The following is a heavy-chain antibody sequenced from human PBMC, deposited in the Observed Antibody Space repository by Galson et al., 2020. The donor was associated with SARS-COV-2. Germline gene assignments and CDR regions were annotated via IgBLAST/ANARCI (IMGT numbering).Heavy chain of an antibody. CDR2: INPKRGGT. V-gene: IGHV1-2*02. CDR3: ARLRYYDVLTGYIVDV. Sequence: ASVTVSCKASGYTFTDYYINWVRQAPGQGLEWMGWINPKRGGTNYAQKFEGRVTMTRDTSITTAYMELSRLRADDTAVYYCARLRYYDVLTGYIVDVWDQGTMVTVSS. J-gene: IGHJ6*02. CDR1: GYTFTDYY. D-gene: IGHD3-9*01.